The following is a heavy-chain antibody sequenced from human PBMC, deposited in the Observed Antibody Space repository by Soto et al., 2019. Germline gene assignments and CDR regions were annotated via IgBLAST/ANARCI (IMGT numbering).Heavy chain of an antibody. D-gene: IGHD3-10*01. V-gene: IGHV4-59*08. CDR2: VHDIWRS. J-gene: IGHJ6*02. CDR1: GGSISNYY. CDR3: ARQGFGAIHGLVDV. Sequence: QVPLQESGPGLVKPSETLSLSCTVSGGSISNYYWSWFRQTPGKALEWIGYVHDIWRSNYNPSLKSRVAISIELSKTKFSLKLTSVSATDPAVYYCARQGFGAIHGLVDVWGQGTTVNVSS.